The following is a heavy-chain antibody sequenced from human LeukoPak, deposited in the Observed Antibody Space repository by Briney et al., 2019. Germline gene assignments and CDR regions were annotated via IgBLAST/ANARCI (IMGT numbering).Heavy chain of an antibody. V-gene: IGHV3-48*01. J-gene: IGHJ6*02. CDR3: AKDFNTVVVAATGYYYGMDV. CDR1: GFTFSSYS. D-gene: IGHD2-15*01. CDR2: ISSSSTI. Sequence: GGSLRLSCAASGFTFSSYSMNWVRQAPGKGLEWVSYISSSSTIYYADSVKGRFTISRDNAKNSLYLQMNSLRAEDTALYYCAKDFNTVVVAATGYYYGMDVWGQGTTVTVSS.